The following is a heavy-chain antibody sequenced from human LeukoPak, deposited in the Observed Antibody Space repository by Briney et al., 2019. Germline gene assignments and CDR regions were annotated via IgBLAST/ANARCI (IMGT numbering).Heavy chain of an antibody. J-gene: IGHJ4*02. V-gene: IGHV3-7*03. CDR3: ARARRGYSYGSFDY. Sequence: PGGSLRLSCVVSGFTFSSYWMSWVRQAPGKGLEWVANIKQDGSEKYYVDSVKGRFTMSRDNAKNSLYLQINSLRAEDTAVYYCARARRGYSYGSFDYWGQGTLVTVSS. CDR2: IKQDGSEK. D-gene: IGHD5-18*01. CDR1: GFTFSSYW.